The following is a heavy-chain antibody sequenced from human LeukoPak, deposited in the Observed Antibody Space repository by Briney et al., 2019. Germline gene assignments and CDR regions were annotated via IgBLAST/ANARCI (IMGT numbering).Heavy chain of an antibody. CDR3: ARILLYGDYVDY. Sequence: ASVKVSCKASGYTFTGYGISWVRQAPGQGLEWMGWISAYNGNTNYAQKLQGRVTMTTDTSTSTAYMELRSLRSDDTAVYYCARILLYGDYVDYWGQGTLVTVSS. J-gene: IGHJ4*02. CDR2: ISAYNGNT. D-gene: IGHD4-17*01. CDR1: GYTFTGYG. V-gene: IGHV1-18*01.